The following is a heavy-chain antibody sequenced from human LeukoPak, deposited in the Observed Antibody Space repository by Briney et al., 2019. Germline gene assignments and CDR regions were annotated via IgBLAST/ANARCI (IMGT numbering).Heavy chain of an antibody. CDR3: ARQRDTAIVLNDAFDI. CDR2: VNPNSGGT. V-gene: IGHV1-2*02. J-gene: IGHJ3*02. D-gene: IGHD5-18*01. Sequence: ASVKVSCKASGGTFTGYYMHWVRQAPGQGLEWMGWVNPNSGGTKFAQQFQGRVTMTRGNVNSTAYLALGRLRSDDTAVYYCARQRDTAIVLNDAFDIWGQGTRVTVSS. CDR1: GGTFTGYY.